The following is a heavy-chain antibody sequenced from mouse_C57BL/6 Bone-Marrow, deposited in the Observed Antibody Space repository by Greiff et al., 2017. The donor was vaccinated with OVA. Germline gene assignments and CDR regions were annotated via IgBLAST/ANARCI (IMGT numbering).Heavy chain of an antibody. CDR2: IWSGGST. CDR1: GFSLTSYG. CDR3: ARKGDDYDGGFAY. D-gene: IGHD2-4*01. J-gene: IGHJ3*01. V-gene: IGHV2-2*01. Sequence: VQLQQSGPGLVQPSQSLSITCTVSGFSLTSYGVHWVRQSPGKGLEWLGVIWSGGSTDYNAAFISRLSISKDNSKSQVFFKMNSLQADDTAIYYRARKGDDYDGGFAYWGQGTLVTVSA.